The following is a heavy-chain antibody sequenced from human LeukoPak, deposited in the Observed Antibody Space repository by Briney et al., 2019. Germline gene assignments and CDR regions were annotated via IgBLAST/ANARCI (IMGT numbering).Heavy chain of an antibody. CDR1: GFTLSTYW. D-gene: IGHD2-8*02. CDR2: INPDGSYA. CDR3: ARDLTGGVDY. Sequence: GGSLRLSCAASGFTLSTYWVHWVRQAPGKGLVWVSRINPDGSYATYADSVKGRFTISRDNAKDTVYLQMNSLRAEDTAVYYCARDLTGGVDYWGQGTLVTVSS. J-gene: IGHJ4*02. V-gene: IGHV3-74*01.